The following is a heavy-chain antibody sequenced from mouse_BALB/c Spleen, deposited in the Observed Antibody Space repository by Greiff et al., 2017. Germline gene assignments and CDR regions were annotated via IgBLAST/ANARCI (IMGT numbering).Heavy chain of an antibody. J-gene: IGHJ2*01. Sequence: VQLQQPGAELVKPGASVKLSCKASGYTFTSYWMHWVKQRPGQGLEWIGEIDPSDSYTNYNQKFKGKATLTVDKSSSTAYMQLSSLTSEDSAVYYCARGGTTVVATNFDYWGQGTTLTVSS. CDR2: IDPSDSYT. V-gene: IGHV1-69*02. D-gene: IGHD1-1*01. CDR3: ARGGTTVVATNFDY. CDR1: GYTFTSYW.